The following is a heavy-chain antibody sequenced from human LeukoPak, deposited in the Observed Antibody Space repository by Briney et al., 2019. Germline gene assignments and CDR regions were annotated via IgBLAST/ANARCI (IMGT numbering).Heavy chain of an antibody. D-gene: IGHD6-13*01. CDR2: INTDETSA. CDR3: VRDVYIRRDSWYDVRSLDN. V-gene: IGHV3-74*01. CDR1: GFSFSSHW. Sequence: GGSLRLSCVASGFSFSSHWMHWVRQAPGKGLEWVSRINTDETSAVYAASVKGRFTVSRDNAKNTLYLQMTSLRAEDTAVYYCVRDVYIRRDSWYDVRSLDNGGQGTQVTVSS. J-gene: IGHJ4*02.